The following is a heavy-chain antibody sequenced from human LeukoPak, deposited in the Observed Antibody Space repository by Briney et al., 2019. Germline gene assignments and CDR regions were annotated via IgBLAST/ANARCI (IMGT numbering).Heavy chain of an antibody. J-gene: IGHJ6*03. CDR1: GGSISSGGNS. D-gene: IGHD3-10*01. Sequence: SETLSLTCAVSGGSISSGGNSWSWIRQPPGKGLEWIGYIYYSGTTYYNPSLKSRVTMSLDTSKNQFSLNLNYVTAADTAVYYCARDGSLSSWDYYYYMDVWGKGTTVTISS. CDR3: ARDGSLSSWDYYYYMDV. V-gene: IGHV4-30-4*07. CDR2: IYYSGTT.